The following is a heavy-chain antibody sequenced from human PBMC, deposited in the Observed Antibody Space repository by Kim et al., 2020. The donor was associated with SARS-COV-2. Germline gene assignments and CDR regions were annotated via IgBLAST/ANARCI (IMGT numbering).Heavy chain of an antibody. V-gene: IGHV3-23*01. D-gene: IGHD5-12*01. CDR1: GFTFSSYA. CDR3: AKDLRIPLLATIWAYYFDY. CDR2: ISGSGGST. J-gene: IGHJ4*02. Sequence: GGSLRLSCAASGFTFSSYAMSWVRQAPGKGLEWVSAISGSGGSTYYADSVKGRFTISRDNSKNTLYLQMNSLRAEDTAVYYCAKDLRIPLLATIWAYYFDYWGQGTLVTVSS.